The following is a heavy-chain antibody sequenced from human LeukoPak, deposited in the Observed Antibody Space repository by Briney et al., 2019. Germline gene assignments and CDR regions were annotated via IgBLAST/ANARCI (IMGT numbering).Heavy chain of an antibody. CDR2: ISGTGGST. D-gene: IGHD3-22*01. J-gene: IGHJ4*02. CDR3: AKHWDSSGFYYSVYFDY. CDR1: GFTFNSYA. Sequence: GGSLRLSCAASGFTFNSYAMSWVRQAPGKGLEWVSSISGTGGSTFFADSVKGRFTIFRDSSKNTLYLQLHRLRAEDTAVYFCAKHWDSSGFYYSVYFDYWGQGTLVTVSS. V-gene: IGHV3-23*01.